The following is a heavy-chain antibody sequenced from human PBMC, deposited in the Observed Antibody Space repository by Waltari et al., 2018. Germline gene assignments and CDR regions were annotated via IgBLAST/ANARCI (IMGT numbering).Heavy chain of an antibody. CDR1: VGTFSSYA. D-gene: IGHD3-10*01. V-gene: IGHV1-69*01. Sequence: QVQLVQSGAEVKKPGSSVKVSCKASVGTFSSYAISWVRQAPGQGLEWMGGIIPIVGTANYAQKFQGRVTITADESTSTAYMELSSLRSEDTAVYYCARELWFGDYYYGMDVWGQGTTVTVSS. CDR3: ARELWFGDYYYGMDV. CDR2: IIPIVGTA. J-gene: IGHJ6*02.